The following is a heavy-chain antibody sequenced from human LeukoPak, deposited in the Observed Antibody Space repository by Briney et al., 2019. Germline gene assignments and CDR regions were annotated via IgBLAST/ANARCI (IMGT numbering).Heavy chain of an antibody. D-gene: IGHD2-15*01. CDR1: GGSISSYY. J-gene: IGHJ4*02. V-gene: IGHV4-4*07. CDR2: IYTSGST. CDR3: ARSWVVAFYFDY. Sequence: SETLSLTCTVSGGSISSYYWSWIRQPAGKGLEWIGRIYTSGSTNYNPSLKSRVTMSVDTSKNQFSLELSSVTAADTAVYYCARSWVVAFYFDYWGQGTLVTVSS.